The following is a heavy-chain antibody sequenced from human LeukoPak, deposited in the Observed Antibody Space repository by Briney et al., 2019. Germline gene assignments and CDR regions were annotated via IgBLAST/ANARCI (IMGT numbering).Heavy chain of an antibody. D-gene: IGHD3-10*01. CDR2: ISSSGSTI. J-gene: IGHJ4*02. V-gene: IGHV3-48*03. Sequence: GGSLTLSCVASGFTPSSYVMNWVRPAPWRGLEWVSYISSSGSTIYYADSVKGRFTIARDNAKNSLYLKMNSLSAEATAVYYCARGECSLFDYWGQGTLVTVSS. CDR3: ARGECSLFDY. CDR1: GFTPSSYV.